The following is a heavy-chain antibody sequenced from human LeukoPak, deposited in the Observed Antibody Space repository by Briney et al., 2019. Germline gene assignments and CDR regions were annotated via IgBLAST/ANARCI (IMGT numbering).Heavy chain of an antibody. CDR2: IYYSGST. CDR3: ARRSPPRGYSYGSRGYYFDY. V-gene: IGHV4-39*07. D-gene: IGHD5-18*01. Sequence: SETLSLTCTVSGGSISSSSYYWGWIRQPPGKGLEWIGSIYYSGSTYYNPSLKSRVTISVDTSKNQFSLKLSSVTAADTAVYYCARRSPPRGYSYGSRGYYFDYWGQGTLVTVSS. CDR1: GGSISSSSYY. J-gene: IGHJ4*02.